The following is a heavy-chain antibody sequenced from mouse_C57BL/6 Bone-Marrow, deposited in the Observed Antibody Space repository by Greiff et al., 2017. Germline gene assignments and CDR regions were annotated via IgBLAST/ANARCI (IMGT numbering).Heavy chain of an antibody. J-gene: IGHJ1*03. D-gene: IGHD2-3*01. CDR2: IDPNSGGT. CDR1: GYTFTSYW. CDR3: ANEVYVGYLYWYFDV. Sequence: QVQLQQPGAELVKPGASVKLSCKASGYTFTSYWMHWVKQRPGRGLEWIGRIDPNSGGTKYNEKFKSKATLTVDKPSSTAYMQLSSLTSEDSAVYYCANEVYVGYLYWYFDVWGTGTTVTVSS. V-gene: IGHV1-72*01.